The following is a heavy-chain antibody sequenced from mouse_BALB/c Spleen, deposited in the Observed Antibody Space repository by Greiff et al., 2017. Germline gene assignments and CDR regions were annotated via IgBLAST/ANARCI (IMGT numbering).Heavy chain of an antibody. CDR2: IDPANGNT. CDR1: GFNIKDTY. J-gene: IGHJ3*01. V-gene: IGHV14-3*02. D-gene: IGHD1-2*01. CDR3: ARGVRPAY. Sequence: DVKLQESGAELVKPGASVKLSCTASGFNIKDTYMHWVKQRPEQGLEWIGRIDPANGNTKYDPKFQGKATITADTSSNTAYLQLSSLTSEDTAVYYCARGVRPAYWGQGTLVTVSA.